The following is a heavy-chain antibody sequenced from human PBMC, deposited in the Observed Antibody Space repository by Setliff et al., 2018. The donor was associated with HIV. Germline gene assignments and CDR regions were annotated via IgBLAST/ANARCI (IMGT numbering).Heavy chain of an antibody. V-gene: IGHV4-39*07. J-gene: IGHJ3*01. Sequence: SETLSLTCTVSGGSISSFTHHWGVIRQPPGKGLEWIGSIYYSGSTQYDPSLKSRVTISVDTSRDQFSLQLTSVTAADTAVYYCARAPPGIQNDAFDVWGQGTMVTVSS. CDR1: GGSISSFTHH. CDR3: ARAPPGIQNDAFDV. CDR2: IYYSGST.